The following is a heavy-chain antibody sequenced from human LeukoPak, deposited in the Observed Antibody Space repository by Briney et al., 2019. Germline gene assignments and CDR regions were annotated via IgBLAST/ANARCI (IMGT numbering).Heavy chain of an antibody. V-gene: IGHV3-7*01. D-gene: IGHD3-10*01. CDR2: IKQDGSEK. CDR1: GFTFSTYW. J-gene: IGHJ3*01. Sequence: GGSLRLSCAASGFTFSTYWMNWVRQAPGKGLEWVATIKQDGSEKYFVDSVKGRFAISRDNAKNSLYLQMNNLRAEDTAVYYCAREAMVRGVPDAFDLWGPGTMVTVSS. CDR3: AREAMVRGVPDAFDL.